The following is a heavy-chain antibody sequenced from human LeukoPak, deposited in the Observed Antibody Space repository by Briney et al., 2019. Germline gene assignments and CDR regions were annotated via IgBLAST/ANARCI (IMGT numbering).Heavy chain of an antibody. J-gene: IGHJ4*02. V-gene: IGHV4-34*09. CDR2: INHSGST. CDR1: GGSFSGYY. Sequence: SETLSLTCAVYGGSFSGYYWSWIRQPPGKGLEWIGEINHSGSTYYNPSLKSRVTISVDTSKNQFSLKLSSVTAADTAVYYCARGRLVAGTFDYWGQGTLVTVSS. D-gene: IGHD6-19*01. CDR3: ARGRLVAGTFDY.